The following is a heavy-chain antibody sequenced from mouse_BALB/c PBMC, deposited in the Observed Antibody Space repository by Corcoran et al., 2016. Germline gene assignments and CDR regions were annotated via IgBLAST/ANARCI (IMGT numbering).Heavy chain of an antibody. CDR3: AYRYDDGGSMDY. V-gene: IGHV14-1*02. J-gene: IGHJ4*01. CDR2: IDPENGNT. Sequence: EVQLQQSGAELVRPGALVKLSCKASGFNIKDYYMHWVKQRPEQGLEWIGWIDPENGNTIYDPKFQGKASITADTSSNTAYLQLSSLTSEDTAVYYCAYRYDDGGSMDYWGQGTSVTVSS. CDR1: GFNIKDYY. D-gene: IGHD2-14*01.